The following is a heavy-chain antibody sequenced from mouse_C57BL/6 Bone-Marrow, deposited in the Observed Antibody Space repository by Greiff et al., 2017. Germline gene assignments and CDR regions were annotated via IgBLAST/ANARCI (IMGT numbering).Heavy chain of an antibody. J-gene: IGHJ2*01. D-gene: IGHD4-1*01. Sequence: QVQLQQPGAELVKPGASVKMSCKASGYTFTSYWLTWVKQRPGQGLEWIGDIYPTSGRTNYNEKFKSKAILTVDTSSNTAYMQLSSLTSEDSAVFYCARAGPLGRSFDNWGQGTTRTVTS. CDR3: ARAGPLGRSFDN. V-gene: IGHV1-55*01. CDR1: GYTFTSYW. CDR2: IYPTSGRT.